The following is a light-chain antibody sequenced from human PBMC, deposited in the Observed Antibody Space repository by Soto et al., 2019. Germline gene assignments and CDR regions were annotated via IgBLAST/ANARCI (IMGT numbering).Light chain of an antibody. CDR2: KAS. J-gene: IGKJ4*01. Sequence: DIQMTQSPSTLSASVGDRVTITCGASQSISSWLAWYQQKPGKAPKFLIYKASYLESGVPSRFRGSGSGTEFTLTISSLQPDDFATYYCQQYNSYPVTFGGGTKVDIK. CDR1: QSISSW. CDR3: QQYNSYPVT. V-gene: IGKV1-5*03.